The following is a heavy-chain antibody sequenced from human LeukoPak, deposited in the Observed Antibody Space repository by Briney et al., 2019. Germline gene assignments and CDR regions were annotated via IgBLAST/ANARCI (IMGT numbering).Heavy chain of an antibody. CDR2: INPNSGGT. CDR1: GYTFTGYY. D-gene: IGHD2-2*01. V-gene: IGHV1-2*06. J-gene: IGHJ4*02. Sequence: GASVKVSCKASGYTFTGYYMHWVRQAPGQGLEWMGRINPNSGGTNYAQKFQGRVTMTRDTSISTAYMELSRLRSDDTAVYYCARGIVVVPAAIPSLSGDYWGQGTLVTVSS. CDR3: ARGIVVVPAAIPSLSGDY.